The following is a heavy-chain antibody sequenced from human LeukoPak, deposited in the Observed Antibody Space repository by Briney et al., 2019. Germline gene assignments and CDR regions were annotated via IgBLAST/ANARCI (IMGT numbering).Heavy chain of an antibody. D-gene: IGHD4-17*01. CDR1: GFSFSSYS. J-gene: IGHJ3*02. V-gene: IGHV3-21*01. CDR2: ISSSSSYI. CDR3: ARDQDYGDPDDAFDI. Sequence: GGSLRLCCAASGFSFSSYSMNWVRQAPGKGLEWVSSISSSSSYIYYADSVKGRFTISRDNAKNSLYLQMNSLRAEDTAVYYCARDQDYGDPDDAFDIWGQGTMVTVSS.